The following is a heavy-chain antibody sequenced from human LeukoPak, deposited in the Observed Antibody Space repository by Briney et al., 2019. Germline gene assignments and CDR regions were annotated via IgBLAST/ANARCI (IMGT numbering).Heavy chain of an antibody. V-gene: IGHV4-30-2*01. CDR3: ARDIIAAAGPSNQDMDV. CDR1: GGSISSGGYY. CDR2: IYHSGST. J-gene: IGHJ6*03. Sequence: ASQTLSLTCTVSGGSISSGGYYWSWIRQPPGKGLEWIGYIYHSGSTYYNPSLKSRVTISVDRSKNQFSLKLSSVTAADTAVYYCARDIIAAAGPSNQDMDVWGKGTTVTVSS. D-gene: IGHD6-13*01.